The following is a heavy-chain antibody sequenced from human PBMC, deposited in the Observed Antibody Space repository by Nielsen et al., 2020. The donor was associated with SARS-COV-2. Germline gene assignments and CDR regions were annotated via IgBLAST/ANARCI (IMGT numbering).Heavy chain of an antibody. CDR1: GGFISSYY. D-gene: IGHD6-6*01. J-gene: IGHJ4*02. Sequence: SETLSLTCTVSGGFISSYYWSWIRQPPGKGLEFVGYIYDSGSTNYNPSLRSRVTISRDTSTNQCSLRLSSVTAADTAVYYCANLKRGRSSWFDVVLDHWGQGILVTVSS. V-gene: IGHV4-59*08. CDR3: ANLKRGRSSWFDVVLDH. CDR2: IYDSGST.